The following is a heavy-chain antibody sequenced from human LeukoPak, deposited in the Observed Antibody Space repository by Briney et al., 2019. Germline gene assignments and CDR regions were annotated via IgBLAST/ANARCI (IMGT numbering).Heavy chain of an antibody. CDR2: IYTSGST. Sequence: PSETLSLTCTVSGGSISSGGYYWSWIRQPAGKGLEWIGRIYTSGSTNYNPSLKSRVTISVDTSKNQFSLKLSSVTAADTAVYYCARALDPGWELLPDYMDVWGKGTTVTVSS. CDR1: GGSISSGGYY. CDR3: ARALDPGWELLPDYMDV. D-gene: IGHD1-26*01. J-gene: IGHJ6*03. V-gene: IGHV4-61*02.